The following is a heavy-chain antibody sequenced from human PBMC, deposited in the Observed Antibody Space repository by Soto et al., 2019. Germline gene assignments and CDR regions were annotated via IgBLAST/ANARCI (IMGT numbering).Heavy chain of an antibody. CDR2: ISYDGSNK. D-gene: IGHD3-10*01. CDR1: GFTFSSYG. J-gene: IGHJ4*02. CDR3: APGFGAFDY. Sequence: QVQLVESGGGVVQPGRSLRLSCAASGFTFSSYGMHWVRQAPGKGLEWVAVISYDGSNKHYADSVKGRFTISRDNSKNMMYLQMNSLRAEDKAVYYCAPGFGAFDYWGQGTLVTVSS. V-gene: IGHV3-30*03.